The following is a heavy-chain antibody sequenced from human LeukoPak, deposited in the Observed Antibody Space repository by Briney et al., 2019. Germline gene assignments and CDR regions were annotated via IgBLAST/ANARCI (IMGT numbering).Heavy chain of an antibody. D-gene: IGHD6-13*01. J-gene: IGHJ4*02. V-gene: IGHV4-39*01. CDR2: IYYSGST. Sequence: KTSETLSLTCTASGGSISSYYWGWIRQPPGKGLEWIGSIYYSGSTYYNPSLKSRVTISVDTSKNQFSLKLSSVTAADTAVYYCARIRKRVYLDYWGQGTLVTVSS. CDR3: ARIRKRVYLDY. CDR1: GGSISSYY.